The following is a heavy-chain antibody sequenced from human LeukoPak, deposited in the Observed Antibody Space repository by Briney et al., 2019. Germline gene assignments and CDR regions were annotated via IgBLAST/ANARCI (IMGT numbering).Heavy chain of an antibody. CDR3: ARHKYYDFWSGYNWFDP. CDR1: GGSISSYY. V-gene: IGHV4-59*08. J-gene: IGHJ5*02. CDR2: IYYSGST. D-gene: IGHD3-3*01. Sequence: SETLSLTCTVSGGSISSYYWSWIRQLPGKGLEWIGYIYYSGSTNYNPSLKSRVTISVDTSKNQFSLKLSSVTAADTAVYYCARHKYYDFWSGYNWFDPWGQGTLVTVSS.